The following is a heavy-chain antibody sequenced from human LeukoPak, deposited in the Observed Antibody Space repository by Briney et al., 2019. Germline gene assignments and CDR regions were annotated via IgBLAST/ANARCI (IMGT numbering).Heavy chain of an antibody. CDR1: GYTFTSYG. V-gene: IGHV1-18*01. CDR3: ARAGGFGESGDYFDY. J-gene: IGHJ4*02. CDR2: ISAYNGNT. Sequence: ASVKVSCKASGYTFTSYGISWVRQAPGQGLEWMGWISAYNGNTNYAQKLQGRVTMTTDTSTSTAYMELRSLRSEDTAVYYCARAGGFGESGDYFDYWGQGTLVTVSS. D-gene: IGHD3-10*01.